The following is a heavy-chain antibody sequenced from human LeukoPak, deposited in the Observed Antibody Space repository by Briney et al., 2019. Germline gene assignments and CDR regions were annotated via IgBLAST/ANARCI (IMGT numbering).Heavy chain of an antibody. D-gene: IGHD2/OR15-2a*01. Sequence: SQTLSLTCAVSGGSFSSGGYYWSWIRHHPGKGLEWLACISYSGIAYYNPSLKSRLTISVDTSKNQFSLELSSVTAADTALYYCARVLYDYYFDYWGQETLVTVSS. CDR3: ARVLYDYYFDY. CDR1: GGSFSSGGYY. V-gene: IGHV4-31*11. CDR2: ISYSGIA. J-gene: IGHJ4*02.